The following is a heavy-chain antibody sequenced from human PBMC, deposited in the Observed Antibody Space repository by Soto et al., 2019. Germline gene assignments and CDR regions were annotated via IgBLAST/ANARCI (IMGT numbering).Heavy chain of an antibody. Sequence: QVQLVQSGAEVQQPGASIKVSCKASGYMFTSYGINWVRQAPGQGPEWMGWISTYNGNTNYEQKHQGRVTMTTDTSTSTAYMELKTLRSDDTAVYYCARDLGIAVAGLFQDWGQGTLVIVSS. J-gene: IGHJ1*01. CDR3: ARDLGIAVAGLFQD. CDR1: GYMFTSYG. D-gene: IGHD6-19*01. V-gene: IGHV1-18*01. CDR2: ISTYNGNT.